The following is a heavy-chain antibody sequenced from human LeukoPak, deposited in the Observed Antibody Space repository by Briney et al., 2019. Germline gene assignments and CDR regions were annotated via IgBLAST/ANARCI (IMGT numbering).Heavy chain of an antibody. V-gene: IGHV7-4-1*02. D-gene: IGHD3-9*01. CDR3: ARGGFYDILTGYYEGWFDP. CDR1: GYTFSSSA. J-gene: IGHJ5*02. Sequence: GASVKVSCKASGYTFSSSAMNWVRQAPGQGLEWMGWINTNSGNPTYAQGFTGRFVFYLDTSLSTAYLQISSLKAEDTAVYFCARGGFYDILTGYYEGWFDPWGQGTLVTVSS. CDR2: INTNSGNP.